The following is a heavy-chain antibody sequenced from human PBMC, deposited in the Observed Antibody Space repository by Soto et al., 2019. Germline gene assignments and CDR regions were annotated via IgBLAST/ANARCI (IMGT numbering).Heavy chain of an antibody. CDR2: IIPILGIA. CDR3: ARDQLEQWLVHYYGMDV. CDR1: GGTFSSYT. J-gene: IGHJ6*02. Sequence: QVQLVQSGAEVKKPGSSVKVSCKASGGTFSSYTISWVRQAPGQGLEWMGRIIPILGIANYAQKFQGRVTITADKSTSTAYMELSSLRSEDTAVYYCARDQLEQWLVHYYGMDVWGQGTTVTVSS. D-gene: IGHD6-19*01. V-gene: IGHV1-69*08.